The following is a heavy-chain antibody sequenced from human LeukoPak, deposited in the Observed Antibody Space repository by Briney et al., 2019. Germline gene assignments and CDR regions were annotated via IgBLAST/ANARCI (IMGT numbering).Heavy chain of an antibody. CDR3: VRAIGSNTL. V-gene: IGHV3-7*01. Sequence: GGSLRLSCAASGFTFTTYWMSWVRQAPGKVLEWVANINQDGSEKYYVDSVKGRFTISRDDAKNSLYLQMNSLRAEDTAVYFCVRAIGSNTLWGQGTLVTVSS. CDR1: GFTFTTYW. D-gene: IGHD4-23*01. J-gene: IGHJ4*02. CDR2: INQDGSEK.